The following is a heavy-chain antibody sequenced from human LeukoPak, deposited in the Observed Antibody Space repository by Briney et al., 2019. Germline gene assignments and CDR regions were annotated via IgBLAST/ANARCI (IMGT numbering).Heavy chain of an antibody. CDR2: IYPGDSDT. J-gene: IGHJ4*02. CDR3: ARYYYDSSGYYYFDY. CDR1: GYSFTTYW. V-gene: IGHV5-51*01. D-gene: IGHD3-22*01. Sequence: GESLKISCKASGYSFTTYWIGWVRQMPGKGLEWMGIIYPGDSDTRYSPSFQGQVTISADKSISTAYLQWSSLKASDTAMYYCARYYYDSSGYYYFDYWGQGTLVTVSS.